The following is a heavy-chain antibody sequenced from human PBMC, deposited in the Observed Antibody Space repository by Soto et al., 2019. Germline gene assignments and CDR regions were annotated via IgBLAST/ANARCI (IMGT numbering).Heavy chain of an antibody. CDR1: GYSFTSYA. CDR2: INAGNGNT. D-gene: IGHD2-2*01. V-gene: IGHV1-3*01. CDR3: ARGVENIVVVLDVFGYYGMDV. Sequence: ASVKFSCKASGYSFTSYAIYWVRQAPGQRLEWMGWINAGNGNTKYSQKLQGRVTFTGDTSASTAHMELSSLRSEDTAVYFCARGVENIVVVLDVFGYYGMDVWGQGTTVTVSS. J-gene: IGHJ6*02.